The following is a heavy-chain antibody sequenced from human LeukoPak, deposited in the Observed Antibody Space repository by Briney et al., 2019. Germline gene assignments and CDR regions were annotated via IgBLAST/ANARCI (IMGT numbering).Heavy chain of an antibody. D-gene: IGHD3-9*01. CDR2: INHSGST. CDR3: ARHYYDILTGYFQYYFDY. J-gene: IGHJ4*02. Sequence: SETLSLTCAVYGGSFSGYYWSWIRQPPGKGLEWIGEINHSGSTNYNPSLKSRVTISVETSKNQFSLKLSSVTAADTAVYYCARHYYDILTGYFQYYFDYWGQGTLVTVSS. CDR1: GGSFSGYY. V-gene: IGHV4-34*01.